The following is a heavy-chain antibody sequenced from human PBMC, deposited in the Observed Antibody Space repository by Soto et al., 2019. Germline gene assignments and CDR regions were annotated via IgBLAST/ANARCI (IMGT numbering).Heavy chain of an antibody. CDR2: IWYDASNK. D-gene: IGHD2-2*01. CDR3: ARREANIVVVPAPVDYYYYYGMDV. V-gene: IGHV3-33*01. Sequence: HPGRSLRLSCAASGFTFSSYGMHWVRQAPGKGLEWVEVIWYDASNKYYADSVKGRFTISRDNSKNTLYLQMNSLRAEDTAVYYCARREANIVVVPAPVDYYYYYGMDVWGQGTTVTVSS. J-gene: IGHJ6*02. CDR1: GFTFSSYG.